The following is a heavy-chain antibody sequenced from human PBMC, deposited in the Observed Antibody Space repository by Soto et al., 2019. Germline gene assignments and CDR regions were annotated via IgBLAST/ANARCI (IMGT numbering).Heavy chain of an antibody. CDR2: IYHSGST. CDR1: GGSISNYY. Sequence: SETLSLTCIVSGGSISNYYWSWIRQPPGKGLEWIGYIYHSGSTYYNPSLKSRVTISVDTSKNQFSLKLSSVTAADTAVYYCAREVATVNLNWFDPWGQGTLVTVSS. CDR3: AREVATVNLNWFDP. D-gene: IGHD4-4*01. V-gene: IGHV4-30-2*05. J-gene: IGHJ5*02.